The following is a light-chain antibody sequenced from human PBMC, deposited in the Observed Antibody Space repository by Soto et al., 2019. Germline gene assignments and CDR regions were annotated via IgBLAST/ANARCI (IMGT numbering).Light chain of an antibody. CDR2: GAS. CDR3: QHYDTSPRT. CDR1: QGININY. Sequence: EIVLTQSPGTLSLSPGERATLSCRASQGININYLAWYQQKPGQSPRLLMYGASFRATGIPDRFSGSGSGTDFTLTISRLEPEDFAVYYCQHYDTSPRTFAQRTKVQLK. V-gene: IGKV3-20*01. J-gene: IGKJ1*01.